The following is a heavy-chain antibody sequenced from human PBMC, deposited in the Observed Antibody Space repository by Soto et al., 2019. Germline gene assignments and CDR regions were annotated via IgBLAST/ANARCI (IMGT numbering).Heavy chain of an antibody. CDR1: GFDVSNTD. V-gene: IGHV3-66*01. J-gene: IGHJ4*02. D-gene: IGHD3-22*01. CDR3: EREAIIVIDAPAYYFDY. Sequence: EVQLVESGGDLVQRGGSLRLSCAASGFDVSNTDMSWVRQAPGKGLEWVSGIYSGGYTNYADSVKGRFIVYRDSNKNNMYIKMDRLRAEEKAVYYCEREAIIVIDAPAYYFDYWGQGTLVTVSS. CDR2: IYSGGYT.